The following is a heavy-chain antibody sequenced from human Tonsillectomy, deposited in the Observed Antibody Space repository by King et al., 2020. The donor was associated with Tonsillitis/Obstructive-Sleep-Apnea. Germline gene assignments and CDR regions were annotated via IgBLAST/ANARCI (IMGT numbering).Heavy chain of an antibody. Sequence: VQLVESGGGVVQPGTSLRLSCAASGFTFSNYGMHWVRQAPGKGLEWVAVIWNDGSNKYYADSVKGRFTISRDNSKNTLFLQMNSLRAEDTAMYYCARGRYESSVYPDYWGQGTLVTVSS. V-gene: IGHV3-33*01. J-gene: IGHJ4*02. CDR3: ARGRYESSVYPDY. CDR2: IWNDGSNK. D-gene: IGHD3-22*01. CDR1: GFTFSNYG.